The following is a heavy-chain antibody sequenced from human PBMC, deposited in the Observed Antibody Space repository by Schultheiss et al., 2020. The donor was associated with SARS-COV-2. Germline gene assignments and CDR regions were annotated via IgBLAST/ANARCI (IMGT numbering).Heavy chain of an antibody. CDR2: IENSGAS. CDR3: VTGGEYSRSTEHY. D-gene: IGHD6-6*01. V-gene: IGHV4-30-4*01. Sequence: SQTLSLTCTVSGGSIRIGESYWSWIRQSPGKGLEWIGEIENSGASHYNPSLNRRVSISVDWSKNQASLTVRSVTAADTAIYYCVTGGEYSRSTEHYWDQGIQVTVSS. J-gene: IGHJ4*02. CDR1: GGSIRIGESY.